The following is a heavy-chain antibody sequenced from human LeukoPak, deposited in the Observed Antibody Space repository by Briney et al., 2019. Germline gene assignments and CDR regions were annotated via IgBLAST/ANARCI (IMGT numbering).Heavy chain of an antibody. Sequence: GGSLRLSCAASGFTFSSYAMSWVRQAPGKGLEWVAVISYDGSNKYYADSVKGRFTISRDNSKNTLYLQMNSLRAEDTAVYYCARSSSAYYYEFDYWGQGTLVTVSS. J-gene: IGHJ4*02. D-gene: IGHD3-22*01. CDR1: GFTFSSYA. CDR3: ARSSSAYYYEFDY. V-gene: IGHV3-30*14. CDR2: ISYDGSNK.